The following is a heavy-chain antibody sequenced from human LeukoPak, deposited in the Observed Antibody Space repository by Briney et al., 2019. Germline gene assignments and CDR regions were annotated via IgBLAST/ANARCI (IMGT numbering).Heavy chain of an antibody. D-gene: IGHD6-6*01. Sequence: PSETLSLTCTVSGGSISSYYWSWIRQTAGKGLEWIGRIYTSGSTNYNPSLKSRVTMSVDTSKNQFSLKLSSVTAADTAVYYCAREFSTSSTAFDIWGQGTMVTVSS. CDR2: IYTSGST. V-gene: IGHV4-4*07. J-gene: IGHJ3*02. CDR3: AREFSTSSTAFDI. CDR1: GGSISSYY.